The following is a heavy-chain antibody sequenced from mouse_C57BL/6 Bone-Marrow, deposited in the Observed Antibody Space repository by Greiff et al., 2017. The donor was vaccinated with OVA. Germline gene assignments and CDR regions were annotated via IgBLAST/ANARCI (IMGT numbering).Heavy chain of an antibody. Sequence: QVHVKQSGAELVKPGASVKMSCKASGYTFTTYPIEWMKQNHGKSLEWIGNFHPYNDDTKYNEKFKGKATLTVEKSSSTVYLELSRLTSDDSAVYYCARRYYGSSYGEYFDYWGQGTTLTVSS. J-gene: IGHJ2*01. CDR3: ARRYYGSSYGEYFDY. V-gene: IGHV1-47*01. CDR1: GYTFTTYP. D-gene: IGHD1-1*01. CDR2: FHPYNDDT.